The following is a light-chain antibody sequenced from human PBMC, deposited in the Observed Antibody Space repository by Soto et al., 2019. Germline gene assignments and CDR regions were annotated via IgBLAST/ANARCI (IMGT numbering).Light chain of an antibody. CDR1: QSISTF. CDR2: TAS. CDR3: QHSFTAPWT. J-gene: IGKJ1*01. V-gene: IGKV1-39*01. Sequence: DIQMTQSPSSLSASVGDRVTITCRASQSISTFLNWYQQKPGKAPNLLIYTASTLHGGVPSRFSGSCSGTDFTLTISSLQPEDFATYYCQHSFTAPWTFGQGTRVEIK.